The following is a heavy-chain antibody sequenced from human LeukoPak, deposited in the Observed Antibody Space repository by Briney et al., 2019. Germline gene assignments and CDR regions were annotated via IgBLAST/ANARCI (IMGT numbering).Heavy chain of an antibody. D-gene: IGHD3-10*01. J-gene: IGHJ4*02. CDR3: ARGDQITMVRGVTPFDY. Sequence: GSLRLSCAASGFTFSSYWMSWVRQAPGKGLEWVANIKQDGSEKYYVDSVKGRFTISRDNAKNSLYLQMNSLRAEDTAVYYCARGDQITMVRGVTPFDYWGQGTLVTVSS. CDR1: GFTFSSYW. V-gene: IGHV3-7*01. CDR2: IKQDGSEK.